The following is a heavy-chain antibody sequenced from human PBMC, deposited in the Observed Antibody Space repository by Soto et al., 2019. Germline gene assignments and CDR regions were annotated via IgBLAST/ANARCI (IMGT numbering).Heavy chain of an antibody. CDR2: IYYSGSA. V-gene: IGHV4-31*03. CDR1: GGSISSGGYY. Sequence: SETLSLTCTVSGGSISSGGYYWSWIRQHPGKGLEWIGYIYYSGSAYYNPSLKGRVTMSVDTSKNQFSLKLSSVTAADTAVYYCARGSNYYDSSGYPYYFDYWGQGTLVTVSS. J-gene: IGHJ4*02. D-gene: IGHD3-22*01. CDR3: ARGSNYYDSSGYPYYFDY.